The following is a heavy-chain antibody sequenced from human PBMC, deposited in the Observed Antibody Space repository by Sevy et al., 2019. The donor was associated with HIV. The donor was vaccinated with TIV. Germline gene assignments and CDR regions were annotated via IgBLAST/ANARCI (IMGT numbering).Heavy chain of an antibody. V-gene: IGHV3-30-3*01. Sequence: GGSLRLSCAASGFTFSSYAMHWVRQAPGKGLEWVAVISYDGSNKYYADSVKGRFTISRDNSKNTLYLQTNSLRAEDTAVYYCARPITIGIAVAGYGMDVWGQGTTVTVSS. CDR1: GFTFSSYA. CDR3: ARPITIGIAVAGYGMDV. CDR2: ISYDGSNK. D-gene: IGHD6-19*01. J-gene: IGHJ6*02.